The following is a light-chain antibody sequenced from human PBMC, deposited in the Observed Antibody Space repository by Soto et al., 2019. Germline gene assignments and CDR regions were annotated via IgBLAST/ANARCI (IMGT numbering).Light chain of an antibody. J-gene: IGKJ1*01. CDR3: QQYINWT. CDR2: GAS. CDR1: QSVSNN. Sequence: EIVLTQSPGTLSLSPGERATLSCRASQSVSNNYLAWYQQKPGQAPRLLIYGASIRATGIPARFSGSGSGTDFTLTISSLQSEDLALYYWQQYINWTFGQGTKVDIK. V-gene: IGKV3-15*01.